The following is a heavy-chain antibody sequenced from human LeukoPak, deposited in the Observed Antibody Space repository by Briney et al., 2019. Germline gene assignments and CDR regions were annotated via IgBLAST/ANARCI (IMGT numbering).Heavy chain of an antibody. J-gene: IGHJ4*02. D-gene: IGHD2-2*01. Sequence: PSETLSLTCAVYGGSFSGYYWSWIRQPPGKGLEWIGEINHSGSTNYNPSLKSRVTISVDTSKNRFSLKLSSVTAADTAVHYCASGYQLPYYWGQGTLVTVSS. CDR2: INHSGST. V-gene: IGHV4-34*01. CDR3: ASGYQLPYY. CDR1: GGSFSGYY.